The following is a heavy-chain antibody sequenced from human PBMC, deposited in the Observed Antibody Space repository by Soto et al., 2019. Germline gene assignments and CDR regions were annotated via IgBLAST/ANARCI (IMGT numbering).Heavy chain of an antibody. J-gene: IGHJ6*02. D-gene: IGHD2-2*01. V-gene: IGHV4-59*01. CDR3: ARVVPDTYGMDV. CDR2: IYYSGST. Sequence: PSETLSLTCTVSGGSISSYYWSWIRQPPGKGLEWIGYIYYSGSTNYNPSLKSRVTISVDTSKNQFSLKLSSVTAADTAVYYCARVVPDTYGMDVWGQGTTVTVSS. CDR1: GGSISSYY.